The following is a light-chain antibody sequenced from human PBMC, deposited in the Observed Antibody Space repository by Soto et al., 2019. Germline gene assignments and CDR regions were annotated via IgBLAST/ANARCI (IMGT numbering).Light chain of an antibody. V-gene: IGLV2-8*01. Sequence: QSVLTQPPSASGSPGQSVSISCTGTSSDVGAYDYVSWYQQHPGQAPKLLIFDVNKRPSGVPDRFSGSKSGNTASLSISGLXAEDEADYYCASYAGRNKFVFGIGTKV. CDR3: ASYAGRNKFV. CDR2: DVN. J-gene: IGLJ1*01. CDR1: SSDVGAYDY.